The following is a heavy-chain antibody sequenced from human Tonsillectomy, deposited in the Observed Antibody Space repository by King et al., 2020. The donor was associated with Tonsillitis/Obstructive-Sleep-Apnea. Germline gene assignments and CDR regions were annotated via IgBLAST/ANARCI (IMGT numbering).Heavy chain of an antibody. V-gene: IGHV3-15*01. J-gene: IGHJ6*03. CDR2: IKSKTDGGTT. Sequence: DVQLVESGGGLVKPGGSLRLSCAASGFTFSNAWMSWVRQAPGKGLEWVGRIKSKTDGGTTDYAAPVKGRFTISRDDSKNTLYLQMNSLKTEDTAVYYCTYIVVVPAAIPGHYYYYMDVWGKGTTVTVSS. CDR1: GFTFSNAW. CDR3: TYIVVVPAAIPGHYYYYMDV. D-gene: IGHD2-2*02.